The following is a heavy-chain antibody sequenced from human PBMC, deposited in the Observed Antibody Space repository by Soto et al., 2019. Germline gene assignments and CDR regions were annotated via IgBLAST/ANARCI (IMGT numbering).Heavy chain of an antibody. CDR2: IYYIGST. J-gene: IGHJ4*02. CDR3: ARDAPAVVGTTCYEFDY. CDR1: GGSVSSGGYY. Sequence: PSETLSLTCTVSGGSVSSGGYYWSWIRQHPGKGLEWIGNIYYIGSTYYNPSLKSRVTISIDTSKNQFSLKLSSVTAADTAVYYCARDAPAVVGTTCYEFDYWGQGTQVTVSS. V-gene: IGHV4-31*03. D-gene: IGHD2-2*01.